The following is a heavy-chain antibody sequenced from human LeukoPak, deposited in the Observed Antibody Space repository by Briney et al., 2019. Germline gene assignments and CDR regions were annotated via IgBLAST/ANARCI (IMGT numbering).Heavy chain of an antibody. CDR3: ASILRSSSGYYFDY. D-gene: IGHD3-10*01. Sequence: GGSLRLSCAASGFTVSTNYMSWVRQAPVKGLEWVSVIYSGDTTFYADSVRGKFTISRDNSKNTLYLQMNSLRAEDTAVYYCASILRSSSGYYFDYWGQGTLVTVSS. CDR1: GFTVSTNY. CDR2: IYSGDTT. V-gene: IGHV3-66*01. J-gene: IGHJ4*02.